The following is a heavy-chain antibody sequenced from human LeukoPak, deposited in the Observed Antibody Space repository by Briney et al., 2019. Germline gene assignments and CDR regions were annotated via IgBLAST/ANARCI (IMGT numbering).Heavy chain of an antibody. D-gene: IGHD3-10*01. CDR3: AKGPMAWFDY. Sequence: GGSLRLSCAASGFTFSTYVMHWVRQAPGKGLEWVAFIRYDGSNKYYADSVKGRFTISRDNSKNTLYLQMNSLRAEDTAVYYCAKGPMAWFDYWGQGTLVTVSS. CDR2: IRYDGSNK. CDR1: GFTFSTYV. V-gene: IGHV3-30*02. J-gene: IGHJ4*02.